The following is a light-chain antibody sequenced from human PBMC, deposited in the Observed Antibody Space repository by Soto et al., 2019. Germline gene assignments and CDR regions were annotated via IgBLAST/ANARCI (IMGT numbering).Light chain of an antibody. J-gene: IGKJ4*01. CDR3: QQRSNWPLT. CDR1: QSVSSY. Sequence: EIVLTQSPATLSLSPGERATLSCRASQSVSSYLAWYQQKPGQTPRLLIYDASNRATGIPARISGSGSGTDFTLTISSLEPEDFAVYYCQQRSNWPLTFGGGTKVEIK. CDR2: DAS. V-gene: IGKV3-11*01.